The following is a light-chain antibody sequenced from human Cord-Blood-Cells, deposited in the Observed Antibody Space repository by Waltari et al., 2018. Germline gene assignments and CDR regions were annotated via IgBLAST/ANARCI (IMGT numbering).Light chain of an antibody. J-gene: IGLJ3*02. V-gene: IGLV2-8*01. CDR1: SSDVGGYNY. CDR2: EVS. Sequence: QSALTQPPSASGSPGQSVTISCTGTSSDVGGYNYVSWYQQHPGKAPKLMIYEVSKRPSAVPVRFPGPKSGNSASLSVSGLQAEDEADYYCSSYAGSNNLVFGGGTKLTVL. CDR3: SSYAGSNNLV.